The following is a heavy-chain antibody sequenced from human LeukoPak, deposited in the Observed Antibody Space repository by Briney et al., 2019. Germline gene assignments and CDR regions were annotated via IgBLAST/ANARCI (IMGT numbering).Heavy chain of an antibody. CDR3: ARDLPTGGIDFGVVYYGMDV. CDR2: ISSSSSYI. D-gene: IGHD3-3*01. J-gene: IGHJ6*02. V-gene: IGHV3-21*01. Sequence: GGSLRPSCAASGFTLSSHAMHWVRQAPGKGLEWVSSISSSSSYIYYADSVKGRFTISRDNAKNSLYLQMNSLRAEDTAVYYCARDLPTGGIDFGVVYYGMDVWGQGTTVTVSS. CDR1: GFTLSSHA.